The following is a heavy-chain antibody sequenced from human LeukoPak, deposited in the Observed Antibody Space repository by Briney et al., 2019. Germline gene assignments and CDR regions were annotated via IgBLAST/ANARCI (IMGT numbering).Heavy chain of an antibody. J-gene: IGHJ5*02. CDR1: GFTFVNQW. CDR2: IKDDGSDT. V-gene: IGHV3-74*03. Sequence: GGSLRLSCAASGFTFVNQWIHWVRQAPGKGLVWVSHIKDDGSDTKYADSVKGRFTISSDNTKNTVYLQMTSLRAEDTAVYYCAKGGYCSSTSCYVGWFDPWGQGTLVTVSS. D-gene: IGHD2-2*01. CDR3: AKGGYCSSTSCYVGWFDP.